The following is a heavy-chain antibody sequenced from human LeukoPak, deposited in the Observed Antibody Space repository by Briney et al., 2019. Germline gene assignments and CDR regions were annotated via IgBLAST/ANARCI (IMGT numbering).Heavy chain of an antibody. CDR3: ARDQGYSSGWYGGVLVH. D-gene: IGHD6-19*01. CDR1: GFTFSSYE. Sequence: GGSLRLSCAASGFTFSSYEMNWVRQAPGKGLEWVSYISSSGSTIYYADSVKGRFTISRDNAKNSLYLQMNSLRAEDTAVYYCARDQGYSSGWYGGVLVHWGQGTLVTVSS. CDR2: ISSSGSTI. V-gene: IGHV3-48*03. J-gene: IGHJ4*02.